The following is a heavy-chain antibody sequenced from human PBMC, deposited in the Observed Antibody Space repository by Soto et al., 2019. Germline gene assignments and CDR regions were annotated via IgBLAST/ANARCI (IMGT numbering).Heavy chain of an antibody. CDR3: AKAKYSSGGYYYGMDV. J-gene: IGHJ6*02. Sequence: GESLKISCAASGFTFSSYAMSWVRQAPGKGLEWVSAISGSGGSTYYADSVKGRFTISRDNSKSTLYLQMNSLRAEDTAVYYCAKAKYSSGGYYYGMDVWGQGTTVTVSS. D-gene: IGHD6-19*01. V-gene: IGHV3-23*01. CDR1: GFTFSSYA. CDR2: ISGSGGST.